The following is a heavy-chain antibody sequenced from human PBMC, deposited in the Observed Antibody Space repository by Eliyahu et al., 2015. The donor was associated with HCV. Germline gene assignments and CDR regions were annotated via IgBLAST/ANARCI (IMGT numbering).Heavy chain of an antibody. D-gene: IGHD3-10*01. CDR2: IYYSGST. J-gene: IGHJ6*02. CDR3: ARTIMVRGVISYYYYGMDV. Sequence: QVQLQESGPGLVKPSETLSLTCTVSGGSISSYYWSWIRQPPGKGLEWIGYIYYSGSTNYNPSLKSRVTISVDTSKNQFSLKLSSVTAADTAVYYCARTIMVRGVISYYYYGMDVWGQGTTVTVSS. V-gene: IGHV4-59*01. CDR1: GGSISSYY.